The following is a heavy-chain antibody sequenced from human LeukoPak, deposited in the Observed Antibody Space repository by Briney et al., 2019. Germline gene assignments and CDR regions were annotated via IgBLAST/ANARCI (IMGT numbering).Heavy chain of an antibody. D-gene: IGHD3-22*01. CDR2: ISGSGGST. J-gene: IGHJ6*04. V-gene: IGHV3-23*01. CDR1: AFTFSIYA. Sequence: GGSLRLSCAASAFTFSIYAMSWVRQAPGKGLGWVSTISGSGGSTHYADSVKGRFTISRDNSKNTLYLQMNSLRSDDTAVYYCARERISGYYLGAFDIWGKGTTVTVSS. CDR3: ARERISGYYLGAFDI.